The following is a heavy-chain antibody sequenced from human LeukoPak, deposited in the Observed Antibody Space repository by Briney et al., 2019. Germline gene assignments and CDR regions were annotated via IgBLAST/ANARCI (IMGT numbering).Heavy chain of an antibody. CDR3: VRGSYGVSTWFDP. J-gene: IGHJ5*02. V-gene: IGHV3-9*01. D-gene: IGHD1-26*01. CDR2: ISWNSGSI. Sequence: PGRSLRLSCAASGFTFDDYAMHWVRQAPGKGLEWVSGISWNSGSIGYADSVKGRFTISRDNAKNSLYLQMNSLRAEETAMYYCVRGSYGVSTWFDPWGQGTLVTVSS. CDR1: GFTFDDYA.